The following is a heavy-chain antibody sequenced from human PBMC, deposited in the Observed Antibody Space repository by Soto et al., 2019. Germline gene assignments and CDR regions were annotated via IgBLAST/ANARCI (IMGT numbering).Heavy chain of an antibody. J-gene: IGHJ4*02. CDR2: ISGSGGST. D-gene: IGHD6-19*01. CDR3: ANLPVAGTWTVSDY. CDR1: GFTFSSYA. V-gene: IGHV3-23*01. Sequence: GGSLRLSCAASGFTFSSYAMSWVRQAPGKGLEWVSAISGSGGSTYYADSVKGRFTISRDNSKNTLYLQMNSLRAEDTAVYYCANLPVAGTWTVSDYWGQGTLVTVSS.